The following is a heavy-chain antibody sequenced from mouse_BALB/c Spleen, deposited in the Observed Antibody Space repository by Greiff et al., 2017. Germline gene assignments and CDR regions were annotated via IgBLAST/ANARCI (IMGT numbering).Heavy chain of an antibody. CDR2: IDPENGDT. J-gene: IGHJ2*01. CDR3: NAYEGYFDY. D-gene: IGHD2-3*01. Sequence: EVKLQESGAELVRSGASVKLSCTASGFNIKDYYMHWVKQRPEQGLEWIGWIDPENGDTEYAPKFQGKATMTADTSSNTAYLQLSSLTSEDTAVYYCNAYEGYFDYWGQGTTLTVSS. CDR1: GFNIKDYY. V-gene: IGHV14-4*02.